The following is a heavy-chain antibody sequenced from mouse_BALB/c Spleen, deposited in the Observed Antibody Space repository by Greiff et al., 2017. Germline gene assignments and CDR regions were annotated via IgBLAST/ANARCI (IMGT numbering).Heavy chain of an antibody. CDR3: AREKSFYYAMDY. CDR2: IWAGGST. J-gene: IGHJ4*01. V-gene: IGHV2-9*02. Sequence: EWLGVIWAGGSTNYNSALMSRLSISKDNSKSQVFLKMNSLQTDDTAMYYCAREKSFYYAMDYWGQGTSVTVSS.